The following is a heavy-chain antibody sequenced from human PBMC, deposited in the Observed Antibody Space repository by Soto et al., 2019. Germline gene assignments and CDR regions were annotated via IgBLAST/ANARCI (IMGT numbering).Heavy chain of an antibody. CDR3: ASQDLLLWFGELASPFDY. Sequence: QLQLQESGPGLVKPSETLSLTCTVSGGSISSSSYYWGWIRQPPGKGLEWIGSIYYSGSTYYNPSLKSRVTISVDMSKNQFSLKLSSVTAADTAVYYCASQDLLLWFGELASPFDYWGQGTLVTVSS. V-gene: IGHV4-39*01. J-gene: IGHJ4*02. CDR1: GGSISSSSYY. D-gene: IGHD3-10*01. CDR2: IYYSGST.